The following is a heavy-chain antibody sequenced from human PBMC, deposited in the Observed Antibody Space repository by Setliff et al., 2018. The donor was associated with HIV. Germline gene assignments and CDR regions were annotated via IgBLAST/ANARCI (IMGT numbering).Heavy chain of an antibody. Sequence: PGGSLRLSCAASGFTFSSHSMNWVRQAPGKGLEWVSYISSTSTTIFQADSVKGRFTISRDNVKNSLYLQMSSLRGEDTAVYYCARDSVAGAQKAADMDVWGKGTTVTVSS. D-gene: IGHD6-19*01. J-gene: IGHJ6*03. CDR3: ARDSVAGAQKAADMDV. V-gene: IGHV3-48*01. CDR2: ISSTSTTI. CDR1: GFTFSSHS.